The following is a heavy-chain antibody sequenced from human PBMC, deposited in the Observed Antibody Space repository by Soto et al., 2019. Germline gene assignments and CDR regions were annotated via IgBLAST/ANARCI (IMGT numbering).Heavy chain of an antibody. J-gene: IGHJ4*02. V-gene: IGHV3-30*19. D-gene: IGHD1-1*01. Sequence: QVQLVESGGGVVQPGTSLRLSCVGSGFTFRSYVIHWVRQAPGKGLEWVALTSYDESNKYYDDSVKGRFTISRDNSRNTVDLKMDSLRLEDTALYYSGRRRTTEGLDVWGQGTLVSVSS. CDR3: GRRRTTEGLDV. CDR2: TSYDESNK. CDR1: GFTFRSYV.